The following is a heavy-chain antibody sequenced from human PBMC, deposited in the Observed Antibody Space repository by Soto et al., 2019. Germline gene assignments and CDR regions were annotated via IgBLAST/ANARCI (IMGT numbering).Heavy chain of an antibody. Sequence: EVHLLESGGGLVQPGESLRLSCGASGFTFSSCVMTWVRQAPGKELEWVSSITNNGAGTHYADSVKGRFTISRDNSKNTVFLQMNNLRVEDTAVYYCAKGLNNGRWYAADWGQGTLVTVSS. CDR2: ITNNGAGT. D-gene: IGHD6-13*01. CDR1: GFTFSSCV. CDR3: AKGLNNGRWYAAD. J-gene: IGHJ4*02. V-gene: IGHV3-23*01.